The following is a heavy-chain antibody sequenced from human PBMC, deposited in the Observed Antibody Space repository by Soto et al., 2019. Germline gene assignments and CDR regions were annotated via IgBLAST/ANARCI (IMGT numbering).Heavy chain of an antibody. CDR2: IRSKSHNYAT. J-gene: IGHJ4*02. Sequence: EVQLVESGGGLVQPGGSLKLSCAASGFIFSGSTMHWVRQGSGKGLEWLSRIRSKSHNYATTYAASVKGRFTISRDDSENPADLQMNSLRTDDTAVYYCLVGAAGGSPPYWGQGTLVTVSS. CDR3: LVGAAGGSPPY. V-gene: IGHV3-73*02. CDR1: GFIFSGST. D-gene: IGHD6-13*01.